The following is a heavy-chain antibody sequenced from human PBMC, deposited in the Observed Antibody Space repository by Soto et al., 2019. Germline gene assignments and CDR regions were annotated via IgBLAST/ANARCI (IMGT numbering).Heavy chain of an antibody. D-gene: IGHD2-15*01. CDR1: GGSISSGGYY. CDR3: ARDAWYCSGCSCYSSWYFDL. V-gene: IGHV4-31*03. Sequence: QVQLQESGPGLVKPSQTLSLTCTVSGGSISSGGYYWSWIRQHPGKGLEWIGYIYYSGSTYYNPSLKSRVTLSVDTSKNQFSLKLSSVTAADTAVYYCARDAWYCSGCSCYSSWYFDLWGRGTLVTVSS. CDR2: IYYSGST. J-gene: IGHJ2*01.